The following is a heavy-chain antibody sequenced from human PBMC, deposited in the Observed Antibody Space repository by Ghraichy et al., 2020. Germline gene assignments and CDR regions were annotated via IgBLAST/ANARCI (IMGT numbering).Heavy chain of an antibody. D-gene: IGHD3-16*01. Sequence: SETLSLTCAVSGGSLTGYFWSWIRQPPGKGPEWIGEINHTGDTNYSPSLKSRVTISVDTSKNQFSQNLRSMTAADTGVYYCARGGMGCTWGYWGQGTLVTVSS. J-gene: IGHJ4*02. CDR1: GGSLTGYF. CDR2: INHTGDT. V-gene: IGHV4-34*01. CDR3: ARGGMGCTWGY.